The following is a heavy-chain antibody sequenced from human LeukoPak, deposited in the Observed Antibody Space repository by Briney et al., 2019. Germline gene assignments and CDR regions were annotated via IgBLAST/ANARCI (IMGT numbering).Heavy chain of an antibody. CDR1: GFTFSIHW. CDR2: INPDGNDK. J-gene: IGHJ4*02. CDR3: AKEEWFSFDS. Sequence: GGSLRLSCEVSGFTFSIHWMSWVRQAPGKGLEWVAKINPDGNDKYYADSVKGRFTISRDNAKRSLYLQMSNLRVDDTALYYCAKEEWFSFDSWGQGYLVTVSS. D-gene: IGHD3-10*01. V-gene: IGHV3-7*01.